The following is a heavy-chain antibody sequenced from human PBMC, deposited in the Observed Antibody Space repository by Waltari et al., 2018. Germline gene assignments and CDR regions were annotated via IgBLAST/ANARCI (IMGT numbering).Heavy chain of an antibody. CDR2: IYSGGST. Sequence: EVQLVESGGGLIQPGGSLRLSCAASGFTVSSNYMGWVRQAPGEGLAWVSVIYSGGSTYYADSVKGRFTISRDNSKNTLYLQMNSLRAEDTVVYYCARGTSGYCGGDCYDAFDIWGQGTMVTVSS. CDR3: ARGTSGYCGGDCYDAFDI. V-gene: IGHV3-53*01. J-gene: IGHJ3*02. D-gene: IGHD2-21*02. CDR1: GFTVSSNY.